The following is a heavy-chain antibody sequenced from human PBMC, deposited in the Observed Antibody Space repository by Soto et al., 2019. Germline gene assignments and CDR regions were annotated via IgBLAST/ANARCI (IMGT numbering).Heavy chain of an antibody. D-gene: IGHD6-19*01. CDR2: MNPNSGNT. Sequence: ASVKVSCKPSGFSISGFYLHWVRQATGQGLEWMGWMNPNSGNTGYAQKFQGRVTMTRNTSISTAYMELSSLRSEDTAVYYCARGGYSSGWYGVYYYYYGMDVWGQGTTVTVSS. J-gene: IGHJ6*02. CDR1: GFSISGFY. CDR3: ARGGYSSGWYGVYYYYYGMDV. V-gene: IGHV1-8*02.